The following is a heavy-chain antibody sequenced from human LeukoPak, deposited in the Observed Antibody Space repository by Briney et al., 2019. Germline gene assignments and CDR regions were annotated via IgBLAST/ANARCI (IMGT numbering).Heavy chain of an antibody. D-gene: IGHD6-19*01. CDR3: ARHGYSSGWKFDY. Sequence: SETLSLTCAVYGSSFSGYYWSWIRQPPGKGLEWIAEINHSGSTYYNPSLKSRVTISVDTSKNQFSLKLSSVTAADTAVYYCARHGYSSGWKFDYWGQGTLVTVSS. CDR2: INHSGST. J-gene: IGHJ4*02. V-gene: IGHV4-34*01. CDR1: GSSFSGYY.